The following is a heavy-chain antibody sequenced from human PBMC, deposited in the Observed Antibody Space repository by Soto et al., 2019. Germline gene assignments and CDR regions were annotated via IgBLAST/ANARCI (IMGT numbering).Heavy chain of an antibody. J-gene: IGHJ3*01. V-gene: IGHV1-18*01. CDR2: ISAHNGNT. D-gene: IGHD6-19*01. Sequence: VKVSCNAAGYIFTNYGISWVRRAPGQGLEWMGWISAHNGNTKYAQKAQGRITMTTDTSTSTAYMELRSLRSDDTAVYHCARDKECDDGAGSFPFWGKGTIGTV. CDR1: GYIFTNYG. CDR3: ARDKECDDGAGSFPF.